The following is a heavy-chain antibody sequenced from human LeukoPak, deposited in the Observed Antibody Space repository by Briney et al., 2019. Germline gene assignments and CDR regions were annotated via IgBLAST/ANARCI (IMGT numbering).Heavy chain of an antibody. J-gene: IGHJ4*02. CDR1: GYTFTSNY. CDR2: INTNTGNP. Sequence: ASVKVSCKASGYTFTSNYIHWVRQAPGQGLEWMGWINTNTGNPTYAQGFTGRFVFSLDTSVSTAYLQISSLKAEDTAVYYCAREEGIAAAGEDYWGQGTLVTVSS. CDR3: AREEGIAAAGEDY. D-gene: IGHD6-13*01. V-gene: IGHV7-4-1*02.